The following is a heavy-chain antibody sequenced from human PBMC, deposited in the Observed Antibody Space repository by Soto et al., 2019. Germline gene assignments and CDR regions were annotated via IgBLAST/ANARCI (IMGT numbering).Heavy chain of an antibody. Sequence: EVQLVESGGGLVQPGGSLTLSCAASGFPFSGSAIHWVRQSSGKGLEWLGRIRSKGNNFATAYAESLRGRITISRDEEIKTSFLHMNSLRIDDTALYYCFRPTAGGDYWGQGTMVIVSS. CDR3: FRPTAGGDY. D-gene: IGHD2-21*02. J-gene: IGHJ4*02. CDR2: IRSKGNNFAT. CDR1: GFPFSGSA. V-gene: IGHV3-73*01.